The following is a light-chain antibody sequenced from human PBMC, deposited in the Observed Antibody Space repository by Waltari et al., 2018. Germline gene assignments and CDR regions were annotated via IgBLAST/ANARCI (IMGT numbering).Light chain of an antibody. V-gene: IGLV3-25*03. CDR3: QASDRTKTYSI. J-gene: IGLJ2*01. CDR2: KNT. Sequence: SYELTQPPSVSVSPGQTARIPCSGDALPDQFTSWYQQKPGQAPVLIMYKNTERPSGIPVRFSVSRSGTRVTLTINAVQAEDEADYYCQASDRTKTYSIFGGGTHLAV. CDR1: ALPDQF.